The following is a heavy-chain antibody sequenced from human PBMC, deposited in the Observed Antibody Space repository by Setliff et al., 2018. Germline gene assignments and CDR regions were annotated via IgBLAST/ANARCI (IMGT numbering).Heavy chain of an antibody. V-gene: IGHV1-8*01. J-gene: IGHJ5*02. CDR2: MNPKSGNT. D-gene: IGHD2-21*02. Sequence: ASVKVSCKASGYTLTKYYMHWVRQAPGQGLEWMGWMNPKSGNTGYAQKFQGRVTMTRNTSISTAYMELSSLRSEDTAVYYCARRGGWVVVTATNWFDPWGQGTLVTVSS. CDR3: ARRGGWVVVTATNWFDP. CDR1: GYTLTKYY.